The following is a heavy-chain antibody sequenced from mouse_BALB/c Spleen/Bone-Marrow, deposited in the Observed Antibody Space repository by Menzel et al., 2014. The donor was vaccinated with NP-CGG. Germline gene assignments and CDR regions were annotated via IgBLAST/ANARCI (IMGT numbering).Heavy chain of an antibody. Sequence: EVQGVESGGGLVKPGGSLKLSCAASGFAFSSYDMSWVRQTPEKRLEWVAYISSGGGSNYYPDTVKGRFTISRDNAKNTLYLQMSSLKSEDTAMYYCARQSRAWFAYWGQGTLVTVSA. V-gene: IGHV5-12-1*01. J-gene: IGHJ3*01. CDR1: GFAFSSYD. CDR2: ISSGGGSN. D-gene: IGHD1-1*01. CDR3: ARQSRAWFAY.